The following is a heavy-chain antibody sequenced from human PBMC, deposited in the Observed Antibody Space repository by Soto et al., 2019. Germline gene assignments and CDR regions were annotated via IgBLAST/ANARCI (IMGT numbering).Heavy chain of an antibody. CDR1: GYTFTSYG. D-gene: IGHD3-16*01. J-gene: IGHJ6*02. V-gene: IGHV1-18*01. CDR3: ARMGDVPYYYYGMDV. Sequence: QVQLVQSGAEVKKPGASVMVSCKASGYTFTSYGISWVRQAPGQGLEWMGWINGYNGNTNHAQKLQGRVTMSTDTSTSTAHMELRSLRSDDSAVYYCARMGDVPYYYYGMDVWGQGTTVTVSS. CDR2: INGYNGNT.